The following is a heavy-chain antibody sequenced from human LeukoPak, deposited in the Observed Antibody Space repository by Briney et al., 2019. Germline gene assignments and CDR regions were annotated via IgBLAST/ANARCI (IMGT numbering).Heavy chain of an antibody. CDR3: ARKRGWVGGDAFDI. D-gene: IGHD3-10*01. CDR2: INPSSSYT. Sequence: KAGGSLRLSCAASGFTFSDYYMNWIRQAPGKGLEWVSYINPSSSYTKYSDSVKGRFTISRDNAKNSVYLQMNSLRAEDTAVYYCARKRGWVGGDAFDIWGQGTKVTVSS. J-gene: IGHJ3*02. V-gene: IGHV3-11*03. CDR1: GFTFSDYY.